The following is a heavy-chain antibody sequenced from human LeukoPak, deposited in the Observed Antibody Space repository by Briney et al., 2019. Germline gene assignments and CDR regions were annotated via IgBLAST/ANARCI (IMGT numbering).Heavy chain of an antibody. CDR2: IIPIFGIA. V-gene: IGHV1-69*04. Sequence: ASVKVSCKASGGTFSSYAISWVRQAPGQGLEWMGRIIPIFGIANYEQKFQGRVTITADKSTSTAYMELSSLRSADTAVYYCAREITTVTTRLYYFDYWGQGTLVTVSS. CDR3: AREITTVTTRLYYFDY. J-gene: IGHJ4*02. D-gene: IGHD4-17*01. CDR1: GGTFSSYA.